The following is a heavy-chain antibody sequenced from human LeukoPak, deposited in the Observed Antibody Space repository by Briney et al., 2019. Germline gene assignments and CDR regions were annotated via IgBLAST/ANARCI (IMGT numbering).Heavy chain of an antibody. Sequence: GGSLRLSCAVSGFAFNSYSMNWVRQAPGKGLEWVSYISSTGGTMYYADSVKGRFTISRDNAKNSLCLQMNSLRAADTAVYYCAREGDGYNIGYWGQGTLVTVSS. CDR1: GFAFNSYS. CDR3: AREGDGYNIGY. J-gene: IGHJ4*02. V-gene: IGHV3-48*01. CDR2: ISSTGGTM. D-gene: IGHD5-24*01.